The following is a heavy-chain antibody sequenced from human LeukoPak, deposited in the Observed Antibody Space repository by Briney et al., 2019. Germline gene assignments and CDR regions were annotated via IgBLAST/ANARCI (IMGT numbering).Heavy chain of an antibody. CDR3: ARDETYSSDWQSNHYYYYMDV. Sequence: SETLSLTCTVSGGSISSYYWSWIRQPPGKGLEWIGYIYYSGSTNYNPSLKSRVTISVDTSKNQFSLKLSSVTATDTAVYYCARDETYSSDWQSNHYYYYMDVWGKGTTVTVSS. CDR2: IYYSGST. D-gene: IGHD6-19*01. CDR1: GGSISSYY. J-gene: IGHJ6*03. V-gene: IGHV4-59*12.